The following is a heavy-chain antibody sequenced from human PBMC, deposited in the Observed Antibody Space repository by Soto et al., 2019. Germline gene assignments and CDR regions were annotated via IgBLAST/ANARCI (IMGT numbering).Heavy chain of an antibody. Sequence: QITLKESGHTMVKPRQTLALTCTFSGFSLTTDGVGVSWIRQPQGKALEWLALIYWDDDKRYNSSLKNRLTITKDTSKNQGCLRFTNMDPVDTATYYCAHHIIGWGDACDVWGQGTLVTVSS. J-gene: IGHJ3*01. CDR2: IYWDDDK. CDR3: AHHIIGWGDACDV. CDR1: GFSLTTDGVG. D-gene: IGHD6-19*01. V-gene: IGHV2-5*02.